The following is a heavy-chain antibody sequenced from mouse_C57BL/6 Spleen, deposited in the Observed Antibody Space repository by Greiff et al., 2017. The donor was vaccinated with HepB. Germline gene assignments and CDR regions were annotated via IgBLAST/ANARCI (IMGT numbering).Heavy chain of an antibody. CDR1: GYTFTAYE. V-gene: IGHV1-15*01. D-gene: IGHD3-2*02. Sequence: QVQLQQSGAELVRPGASVTLSCKASGYTFTAYEMHWVKQTPVHGLEWIGAIDPETGGTAYTQKFKGKAILTADKSSSTAYMELRSLTSEDSAVYYCTRRLDWYFDVWGTGTTVTVSS. J-gene: IGHJ1*03. CDR3: TRRLDWYFDV. CDR2: IDPETGGT.